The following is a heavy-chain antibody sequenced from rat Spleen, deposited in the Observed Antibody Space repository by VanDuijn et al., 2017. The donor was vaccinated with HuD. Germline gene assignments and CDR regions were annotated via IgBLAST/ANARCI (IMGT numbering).Heavy chain of an antibody. CDR3: ARRHYGYTDYFDY. D-gene: IGHD1-11*01. J-gene: IGHJ2*01. CDR2: ISTAGINT. Sequence: EVQLVESGGGLVQPGRSLKLSCAASGFTFSNYYMAWVRQAPTKGLEWVAYISTAGINTYYRDSVRGRFTISRDIAKSTLYLQMDSLGSEDTATYYCARRHYGYTDYFDYWGQGVMVTVSS. CDR1: GFTFSNYY. V-gene: IGHV5-25*01.